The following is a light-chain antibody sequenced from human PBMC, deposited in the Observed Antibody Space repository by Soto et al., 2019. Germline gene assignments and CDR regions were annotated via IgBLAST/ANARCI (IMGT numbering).Light chain of an antibody. V-gene: IGLV2-14*01. Sequence: QSALTQPASVSGSPGQSITISCTGTSSDVGAHNYVSWYQQHPGRVPKPIIHEVSNRPSGVSNRFSGSKSGNTASLTISGLQAEDEADYYCSSLKISTTYVFGTGTKLTVL. CDR2: EVS. J-gene: IGLJ1*01. CDR1: SSDVGAHNY. CDR3: SSLKISTTYV.